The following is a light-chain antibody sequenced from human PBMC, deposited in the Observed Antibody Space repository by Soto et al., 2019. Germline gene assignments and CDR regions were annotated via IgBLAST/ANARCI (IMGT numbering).Light chain of an antibody. Sequence: QSALTQPASVSGSPGQSIAISCPGTSSDVGAYNYVSWYQQHPGKAPKLLIYDVSNRPSGVSDRFSGSKSGNTASLTISGLQAEDEADYYCSSYTSSSTYVFGTGTQLTVL. V-gene: IGLV2-14*01. CDR2: DVS. CDR1: SSDVGAYNY. CDR3: SSYTSSSTYV. J-gene: IGLJ1*01.